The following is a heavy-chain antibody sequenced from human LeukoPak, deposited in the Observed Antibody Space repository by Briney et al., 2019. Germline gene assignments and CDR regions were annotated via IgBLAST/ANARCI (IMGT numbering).Heavy chain of an antibody. D-gene: IGHD2-2*01. J-gene: IGHJ4*02. CDR3: ARAGGYCSSTSCSLGY. CDR2: ISSSSSYI. Sequence: GGSLRLSCAASGFTFSTYSMNWVRQAPGKGLEWVSSISSSSSYIHYADSVKGRFTISRDNAKNSLFLQMNSLRAEDTAVYYCARAGGYCSSTSCSLGYWGQGTLVTVSS. CDR1: GFTFSTYS. V-gene: IGHV3-21*01.